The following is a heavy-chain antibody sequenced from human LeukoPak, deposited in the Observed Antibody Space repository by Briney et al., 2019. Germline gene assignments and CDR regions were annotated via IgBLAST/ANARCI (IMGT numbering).Heavy chain of an antibody. CDR2: INHSGST. V-gene: IGHV4-34*01. J-gene: IGHJ4*02. D-gene: IGHD4-17*01. Sequence: PSGTLSLTCAVYGRSFSGYYWSWIRQPPGKGLEWIGEINHSGSTNYNPSLKSRVTISVDTSKNQFSLKLSSVTAADTAVYYCARAPYGDYVGVYFDYWGQGTLVTVSS. CDR1: GRSFSGYY. CDR3: ARAPYGDYVGVYFDY.